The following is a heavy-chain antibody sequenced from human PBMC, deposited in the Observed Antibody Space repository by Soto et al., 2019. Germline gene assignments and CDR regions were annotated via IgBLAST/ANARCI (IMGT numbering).Heavy chain of an antibody. J-gene: IGHJ4*02. CDR2: ISPDGSEK. V-gene: IGHV3-7*01. CDR1: GFTFSDYW. D-gene: IGHD6-19*01. CDR3: AREPLHNPGWFYYYFDS. Sequence: PGGSLRLSCVASGFTFSDYWMSWVRQAPGKGLEWVAHISPDGSEKYYVDSVKGRITISRDNAKHSVSLQLNSLRAEDTSLYYCAREPLHNPGWFYYYFDSWGQGTRVTVSS.